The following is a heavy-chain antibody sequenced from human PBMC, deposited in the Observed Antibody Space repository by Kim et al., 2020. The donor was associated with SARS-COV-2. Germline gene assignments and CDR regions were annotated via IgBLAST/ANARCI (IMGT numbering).Heavy chain of an antibody. Sequence: ASVKVSCKASGYIFTNYGISWVRQAPGQGLEWMGWISAHNGNTNYAQKLQGRVTMTTDTSTSTAYMELRTLRSDDTAVYYCARDRGSSLPYGMDVWGQGTTVTVSS. CDR1: GYIFTNYG. CDR2: ISAHNGNT. J-gene: IGHJ6*02. V-gene: IGHV1-18*04. CDR3: ARDRGSSLPYGMDV. D-gene: IGHD1-26*01.